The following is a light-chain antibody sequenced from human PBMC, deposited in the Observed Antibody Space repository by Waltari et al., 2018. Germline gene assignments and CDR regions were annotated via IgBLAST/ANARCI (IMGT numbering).Light chain of an antibody. CDR3: QQYNSYSPYT. Sequence: DIHMTQSPSTLSASVGDRVTITCRASQSISSWLAWYQQKPGKAPKLLIYKASSLESGVPSRFSGSGSGTEFTLTISSLQPDDFATYYCQQYNSYSPYTFGQGTKLEIK. CDR2: KAS. CDR1: QSISSW. V-gene: IGKV1-5*03. J-gene: IGKJ2*01.